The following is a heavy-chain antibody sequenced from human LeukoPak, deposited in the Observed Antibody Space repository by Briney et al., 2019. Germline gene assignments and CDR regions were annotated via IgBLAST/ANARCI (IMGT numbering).Heavy chain of an antibody. Sequence: GASVKVSCKASGGTFSSYAISWVRQAPGQGLEWMGGIIPIFGTANYAQKFQGRVTITTDESTSTAYMELSSLRSEDTAVYYCASRGRGTYGTYYFDYWGQGTLVTVSS. CDR2: IIPIFGTA. V-gene: IGHV1-69*05. D-gene: IGHD3-10*01. CDR1: GGTFSSYA. J-gene: IGHJ4*02. CDR3: ASRGRGTYGTYYFDY.